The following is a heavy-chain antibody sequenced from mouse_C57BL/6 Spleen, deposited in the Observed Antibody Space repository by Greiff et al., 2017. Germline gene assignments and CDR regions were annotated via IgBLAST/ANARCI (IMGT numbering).Heavy chain of an antibody. Sequence: QVHVKQPGAELVRPGSSVKLSCKASGYTFTSYWMHWVKQRPIQGLEWIGNIDPSDSETHYNQKFKDKATLTVDKSSSTAYMQLSSLTSEDSAVYYCARNYGNYYYAMDYWGQGTSVTVSS. CDR2: IDPSDSET. V-gene: IGHV1-52*01. J-gene: IGHJ4*01. D-gene: IGHD2-1*01. CDR1: GYTFTSYW. CDR3: ARNYGNYYYAMDY.